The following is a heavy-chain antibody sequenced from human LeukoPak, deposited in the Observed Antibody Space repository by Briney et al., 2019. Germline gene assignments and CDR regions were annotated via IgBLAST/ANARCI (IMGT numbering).Heavy chain of an antibody. D-gene: IGHD1-26*01. Sequence: GGSLRLSCAASGFTFSSYGMHWVRQAPGKGLEWVAVISYDGSNKYYADSVKGRFTISRDNSKNTLYLQMNSLRVEDTAVYYCAEGYGWEASYYYYYMDVWGKGTTVTISS. CDR3: AEGYGWEASYYYYYMDV. CDR1: GFTFSSYG. CDR2: ISYDGSNK. J-gene: IGHJ6*03. V-gene: IGHV3-30*18.